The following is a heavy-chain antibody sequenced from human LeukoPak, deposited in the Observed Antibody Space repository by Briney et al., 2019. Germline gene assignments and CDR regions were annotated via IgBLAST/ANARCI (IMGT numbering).Heavy chain of an antibody. CDR2: ISAYNCNT. CDR3: ATGNGYSSGWYSENYFDY. J-gene: IGHJ4*02. Sequence: ASVKVSCKASVYTFTSYGISWVRQAPGQGLEWMGLISAYNCNTNYAQKLQGRVTMTTDTSASTAYLELRSLRSDDTAVYYCATGNGYSSGWYSENYFDYWGPGTLVTVSS. D-gene: IGHD6-19*01. V-gene: IGHV1-18*01. CDR1: VYTFTSYG.